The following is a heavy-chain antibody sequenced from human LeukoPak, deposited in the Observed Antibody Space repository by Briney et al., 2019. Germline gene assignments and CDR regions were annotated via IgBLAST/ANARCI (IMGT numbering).Heavy chain of an antibody. D-gene: IGHD1-26*01. V-gene: IGHV3-72*01. CDR1: GFTFSDHF. Sequence: HPGRSLRLSCAASGFTFSDHFLDWVRQAPGKGLEWVGRTRNKANSYITEYAASVKGRFTISRDDSKNSLYLQMSSLKTDDTAMYYCASIRGTFGYWGQGTLVTVSS. CDR2: TRNKANSYIT. CDR3: ASIRGTFGY. J-gene: IGHJ4*02.